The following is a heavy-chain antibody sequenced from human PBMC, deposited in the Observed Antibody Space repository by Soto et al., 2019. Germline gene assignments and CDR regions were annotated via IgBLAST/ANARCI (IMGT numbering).Heavy chain of an antibody. CDR2: ISWNSGSI. J-gene: IGHJ6*02. Sequence: PGGSLRLSCAASGFTFDDYAMHWVRQAPGKGLEWVSSISWNSGSIGYADSVKGRFTISRDNAKNSLYLQMSSLRAEDTALYYCAKDISYSIHYYGLDVWGQGTTVTVSS. V-gene: IGHV3-9*01. CDR3: AKDISYSIHYYGLDV. CDR1: GFTFDDYA. D-gene: IGHD4-4*01.